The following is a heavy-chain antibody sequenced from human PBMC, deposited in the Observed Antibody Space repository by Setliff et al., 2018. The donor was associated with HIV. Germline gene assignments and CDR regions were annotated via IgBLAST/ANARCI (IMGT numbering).Heavy chain of an antibody. J-gene: IGHJ5*02. CDR3: ARGGPGSSFGYDWFDP. CDR2: ISPNGGST. D-gene: IGHD5-18*01. V-gene: IGHV1-46*01. Sequence: GASVKVSCKASGYTFTSYYVHFVRQAPGQGPEWMGIISPNGGSTNYAQKFEGRVAMTADTSTNNVHMYLSNLRSGDTAIYYCARGGPGSSFGYDWFDPWGQGTPVTVSS. CDR1: GYTFTSYY.